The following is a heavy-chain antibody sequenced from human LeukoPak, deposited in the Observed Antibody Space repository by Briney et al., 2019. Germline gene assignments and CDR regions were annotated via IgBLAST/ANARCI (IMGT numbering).Heavy chain of an antibody. CDR1: GDSIRRYL. D-gene: IGHD1-26*01. J-gene: IGHJ5*02. CDR3: ARDGGEVGKSPWFDP. Sequence: SETLSLTCTVSGDSIRRYLWCWVRQPPGKGLEWIGFISYGGNTKYKPSLKSRVTISVDTSKSQFFLRLTSLTAADTAVYYCARDGGEVGKSPWFDPWGQGTPVTVSS. CDR2: ISYGGNT. V-gene: IGHV4-59*01.